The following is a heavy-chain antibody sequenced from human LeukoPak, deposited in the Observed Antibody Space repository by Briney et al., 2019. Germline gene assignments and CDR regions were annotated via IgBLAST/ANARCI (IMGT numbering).Heavy chain of an antibody. CDR3: ARDLFDSSGYYGIAYYYGMDV. J-gene: IGHJ6*02. V-gene: IGHV1-18*01. Sequence: SVKVSCKASGYTFTSYGISWVRQAPGQGLEWMGWISAYNGNTNYAQKLQGRVTMTTDTSTSTAYMELRSLRSDDTAVYYCARDLFDSSGYYGIAYYYGMDVWGQGTTVTVSS. CDR1: GYTFTSYG. D-gene: IGHD3-22*01. CDR2: ISAYNGNT.